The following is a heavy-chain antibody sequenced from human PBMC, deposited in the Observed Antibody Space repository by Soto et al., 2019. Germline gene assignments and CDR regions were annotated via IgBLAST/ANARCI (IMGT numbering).Heavy chain of an antibody. CDR1: GFTFSSYA. CDR3: AKVRVGCSITSSYGFDY. V-gene: IGHV3-23*01. J-gene: IGHJ4*02. CDR2: ISGSGGST. D-gene: IGHD2-2*01. Sequence: EVQLLESGGGLVQPGGSLRLCCAASGFTFSSYAMSWVRQAPGKGLEWVSAISGSGGSTYYADSVKGRFTISRDNSKNTLYLQMNSLRAEDTAVYYCAKVRVGCSITSSYGFDYWAQGTLVTVSS.